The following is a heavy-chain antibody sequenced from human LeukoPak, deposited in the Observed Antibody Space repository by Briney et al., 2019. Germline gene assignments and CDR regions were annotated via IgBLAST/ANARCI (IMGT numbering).Heavy chain of an antibody. D-gene: IGHD6-13*01. CDR2: IYPGDSDT. Sequence: GESLKISCKGSGYSFTSYWIGWVRQMPGKGLEWMAIIYPGDSDTRYSPSFQGQVTISADKSISTAYLQWSSLKASDTAMYYCARRDSSSWYGENWFDPWGQGTLVTVSS. J-gene: IGHJ5*02. CDR1: GYSFTSYW. CDR3: ARRDSSSWYGENWFDP. V-gene: IGHV5-51*01.